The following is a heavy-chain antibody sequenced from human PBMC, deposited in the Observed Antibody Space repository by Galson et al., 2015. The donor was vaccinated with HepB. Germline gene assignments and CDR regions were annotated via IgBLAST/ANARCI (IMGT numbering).Heavy chain of an antibody. D-gene: IGHD4-23*01. CDR2: ISYDGSNK. V-gene: IGHV3-30*18. CDR3: AKFNAYGGSYDAFDI. J-gene: IGHJ3*02. Sequence: SLRLSCAASGFTFSSYGMHWVRQAPGKGLEWVAVISYDGSNKYYADSVKGRFTISRDNSKNTLYLQMNSLRAEDTAVYYCAKFNAYGGSYDAFDIWGQGTMVTVSS. CDR1: GFTFSSYG.